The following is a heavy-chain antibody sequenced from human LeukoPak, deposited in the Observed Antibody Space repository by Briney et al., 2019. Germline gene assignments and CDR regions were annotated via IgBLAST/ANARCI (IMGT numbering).Heavy chain of an antibody. D-gene: IGHD5-24*01. J-gene: IGHJ4*02. V-gene: IGHV4-61*01. CDR1: GYSISSGYY. CDR3: ARARSAFNYPLYFDY. CDR2: IYYSGST. Sequence: SETLSLTCSVSGYSISSGYYWGWIRQPPGKGLEWIGYIYYSGSTNYKSSLKSRVTISVDTSKNQFSLKLSSVTAADTAVYYCARARSAFNYPLYFDYWGQGALVTVSS.